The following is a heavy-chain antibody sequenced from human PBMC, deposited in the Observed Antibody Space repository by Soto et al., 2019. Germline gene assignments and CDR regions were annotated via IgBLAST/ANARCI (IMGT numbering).Heavy chain of an antibody. V-gene: IGHV3-30*18. J-gene: IGHJ5*02. CDR1: GFTFSSYG. D-gene: IGHD3-3*01. Sequence: QVQLAESGGGVVQPGRSLRLSCAASGFTFSSYGMHWVRQAPGKGLEWVAVISYDGSNKYYADSVKGRFTISRDNSKNTLYLQMNSLRAEETAVYYCAKEWPGVVTIFGVASPRAYNWFDPWGQGTLVTVSS. CDR2: ISYDGSNK. CDR3: AKEWPGVVTIFGVASPRAYNWFDP.